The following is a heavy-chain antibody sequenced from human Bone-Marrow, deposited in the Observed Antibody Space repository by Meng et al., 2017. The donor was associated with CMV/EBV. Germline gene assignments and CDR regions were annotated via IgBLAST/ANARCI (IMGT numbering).Heavy chain of an antibody. D-gene: IGHD6-19*01. J-gene: IGHJ4*02. CDR2: INSDGSST. Sequence: GESLKISCAASGFTFSTYWMHWVRQAPGKGLVWVSRINSDGSSTNYADSVKGRFTISRDNAKNTLYLQMNGLRAEDTAVYYCARSPYSRWVDYWGQGTLVTVSS. CDR1: GFTFSTYW. V-gene: IGHV3-74*01. CDR3: ARSPYSRWVDY.